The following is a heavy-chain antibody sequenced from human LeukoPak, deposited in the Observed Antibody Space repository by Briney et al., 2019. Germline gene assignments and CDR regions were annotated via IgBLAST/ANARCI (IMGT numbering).Heavy chain of an antibody. D-gene: IGHD1-1*01. Sequence: PGGSLRLSCAASGFTFSNDFMSWVRQAPGKGPEWVSVIYTDGTTYYADSVKGRFTISRDDSKNTLYLQMSSLRAEDTATYYCARRHMEHHDLDYWGQGTLVTVSS. J-gene: IGHJ4*02. CDR3: ARRHMEHHDLDY. CDR2: IYTDGTT. CDR1: GFTFSNDF. V-gene: IGHV3-66*04.